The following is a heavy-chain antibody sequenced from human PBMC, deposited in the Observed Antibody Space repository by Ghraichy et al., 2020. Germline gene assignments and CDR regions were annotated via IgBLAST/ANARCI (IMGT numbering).Heavy chain of an antibody. CDR3: ARHVGSHWYWAFDI. Sequence: GSLRLSCSVSGGSISGYYWSWIRQPPGKRLEWIACINYSGRTFYNPSLKSRVTISVDTTKNQFSLRLSSVTAADTAVYYCARHVGSHWYWAFDIWAHGTLVTVSS. CDR2: INYSGRT. J-gene: IGHJ3*02. D-gene: IGHD6-13*01. V-gene: IGHV4-59*08. CDR1: GGSISGYY.